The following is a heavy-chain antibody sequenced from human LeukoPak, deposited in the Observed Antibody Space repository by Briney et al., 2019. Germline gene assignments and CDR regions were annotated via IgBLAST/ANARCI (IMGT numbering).Heavy chain of an antibody. CDR1: GVSFTGYY. CDR3: AREFNYYDSSGAILGGFDP. V-gene: IGHV4-34*01. D-gene: IGHD3-22*01. CDR2: INHSGST. Sequence: PSETLSLTCAVYGVSFTGYYWSWIRQPPGKGLEWIGEINHSGSTNYNPSLKSRVTISVDKSKNQFSLKLNSVTAADTAVYYCAREFNYYDSSGAILGGFDPWGQGTLVTVSS. J-gene: IGHJ5*02.